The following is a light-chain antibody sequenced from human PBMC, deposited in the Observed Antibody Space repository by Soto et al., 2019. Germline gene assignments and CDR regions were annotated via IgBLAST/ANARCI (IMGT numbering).Light chain of an antibody. CDR1: QSVSSSY. Sequence: EIVLTQSPGTLSLAQGERATLSCRASQSVSSSYLAWYQQKPGQAPRLLIYGASSRATGIPDRFSGSGSGTDFTLTINRLEPEDFAVYYCQQYGSSGYTFGQGTKLEIK. V-gene: IGKV3-20*01. CDR3: QQYGSSGYT. J-gene: IGKJ2*01. CDR2: GAS.